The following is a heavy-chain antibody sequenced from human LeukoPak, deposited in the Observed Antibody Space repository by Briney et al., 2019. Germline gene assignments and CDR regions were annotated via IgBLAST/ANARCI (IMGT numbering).Heavy chain of an antibody. V-gene: IGHV1-18*01. D-gene: IGHD4-17*01. CDR2: ISAYNGNT. Sequence: ASVKVSCKASGYTFTTYGITWVRQAPGQGLEWMGWISAYNGNTKYAQKFQGRVTMTTDTSTSTAYVELRSLRSDDTAVYYCARDLLYYGDYDQPFDYWGQGTLVTVSS. CDR3: ARDLLYYGDYDQPFDY. J-gene: IGHJ4*02. CDR1: GYTFTTYG.